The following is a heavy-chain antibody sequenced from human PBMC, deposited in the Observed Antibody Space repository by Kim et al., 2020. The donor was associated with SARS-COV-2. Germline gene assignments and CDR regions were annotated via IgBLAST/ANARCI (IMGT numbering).Heavy chain of an antibody. J-gene: IGHJ5*02. CDR1: GGTFSSYA. Sequence: SVKVSCKASGGTFSSYAISWVRQAPGQGLEWMGGIIPIFGTANYAQKFQGRVTITADESTSTAYMELSSLRSEDTAVYYCARAQPPLFYSSSSGSSDWFDPWGQGTLVTVSS. CDR3: ARAQPPLFYSSSSGSSDWFDP. V-gene: IGHV1-69*13. CDR2: IIPIFGTA. D-gene: IGHD6-6*01.